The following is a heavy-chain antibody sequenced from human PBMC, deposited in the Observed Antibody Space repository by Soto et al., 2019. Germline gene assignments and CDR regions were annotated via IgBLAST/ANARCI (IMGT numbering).Heavy chain of an antibody. CDR3: ARGFLAAAGTFDY. J-gene: IGHJ4*02. CDR2: ISYDGSNK. Sequence: QVQLVESGGGVVQPGRSLRLSCAASGFTFSSNAMHWVRQAPGKGLEWVAVISYDGSNKYYADSVKGRFTISRDNSKNTLYLQMNSLRAEDTAVYYCARGFLAAAGTFDYWGQGTLVTVSS. CDR1: GFTFSSNA. V-gene: IGHV3-30-3*01. D-gene: IGHD6-13*01.